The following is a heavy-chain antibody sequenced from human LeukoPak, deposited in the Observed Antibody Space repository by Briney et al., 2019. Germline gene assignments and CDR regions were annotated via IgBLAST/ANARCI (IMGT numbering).Heavy chain of an antibody. CDR3: ARELGSTSFRYYYYYYYMDV. D-gene: IGHD2-2*01. J-gene: IGHJ6*03. V-gene: IGHV4-61*02. Sequence: SETLSLTCTVSGGSISIGSYYWSWIRQPAGKGLEWIGRIYTSGSTNYNPSLKSRVTISVDTSKNQFSLKLSSVTAADTAVYYCARELGSTSFRYYYYYYYMDVWGKGTTVTVSS. CDR2: IYTSGST. CDR1: GGSISIGSYY.